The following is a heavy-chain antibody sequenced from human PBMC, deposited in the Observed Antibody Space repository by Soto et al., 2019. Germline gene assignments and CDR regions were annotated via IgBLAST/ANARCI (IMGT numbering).Heavy chain of an antibody. V-gene: IGHV3-21*01. J-gene: IGHJ3*02. Sequence: GGSLRLSCAASGFTFSSYSMNWVRQAPGKGLEWVSSISSSSSYIYYADSVKGRFTISRDNAKNSLYLQMNSLRAEDTAVYYCARETDYSDPFDAFDIWGQGTMVTVSS. CDR2: ISSSSSYI. D-gene: IGHD4-17*01. CDR3: ARETDYSDPFDAFDI. CDR1: GFTFSSYS.